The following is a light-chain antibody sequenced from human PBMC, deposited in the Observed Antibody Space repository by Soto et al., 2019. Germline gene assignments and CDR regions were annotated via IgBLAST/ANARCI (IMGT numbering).Light chain of an antibody. V-gene: IGKV1-39*01. Sequence: DIQMTQSPSSLSASVGDRVTITCRASQSISNYLNWYQQKPGKAPKLLIYAASSLQSGVPSRFSGSGSGTDFTLTISSLQPEDFATYYCQKSYSTPTWTFGQGTKVDIK. CDR3: QKSYSTPTWT. CDR1: QSISNY. J-gene: IGKJ1*01. CDR2: AAS.